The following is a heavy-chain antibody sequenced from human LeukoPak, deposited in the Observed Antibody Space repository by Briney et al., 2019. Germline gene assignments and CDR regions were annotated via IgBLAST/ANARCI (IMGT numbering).Heavy chain of an antibody. V-gene: IGHV3-30*18. CDR3: AKDFYYDSSGYYYPFDY. CDR2: ISYDGSNK. D-gene: IGHD3-22*01. Sequence: GGSLRLSCAASGFTFSSYGMHWVRQAPGKGLEWVAVISYDGSNKYYADSVKGRFTISRDNSKNTLYLQMNSLKAEDTAVYYCAKDFYYDSSGYYYPFDYWGQGTLVTVSS. CDR1: GFTFSSYG. J-gene: IGHJ4*02.